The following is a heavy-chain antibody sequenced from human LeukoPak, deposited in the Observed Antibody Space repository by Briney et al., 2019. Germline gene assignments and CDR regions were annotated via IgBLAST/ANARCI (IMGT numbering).Heavy chain of an antibody. D-gene: IGHD3-22*01. J-gene: IGHJ4*02. CDR3: AIYASRKYYFDY. CDR2: IYHSGST. V-gene: IGHV4-30-2*01. Sequence: PSETLSLTCAVSGGSISSGGYCWSWVRQPPGRGLEWVGYIYHSGSTYYNPSLTSRLTISVHRSKHQFSLKPSFVTAADTAVYYCAIYASRKYYFDYWGQGTLVTVSS. CDR1: GGSISSGGYC.